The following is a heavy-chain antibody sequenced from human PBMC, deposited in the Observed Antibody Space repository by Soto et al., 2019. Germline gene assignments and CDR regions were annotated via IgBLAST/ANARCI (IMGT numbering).Heavy chain of an antibody. V-gene: IGHV4-4*07. CDR3: AREKAVASTWWLAP. J-gene: IGHJ5*02. CDR1: GECMSSYF. Sequence: ETLPLTSSSSGECMSSYFWSWIGHPAGKGLEWIGRVHTSGSTTYNPSLKSRVTMSVDTSKNQFSLKLTSVTAADTAVYYCAREKAVASTWWLAPWGQGTVVTVSS. D-gene: IGHD6-19*01. CDR2: VHTSGST.